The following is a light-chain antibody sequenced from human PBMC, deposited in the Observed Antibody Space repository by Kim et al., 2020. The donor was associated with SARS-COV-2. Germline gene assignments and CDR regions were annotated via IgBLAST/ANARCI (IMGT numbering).Light chain of an antibody. CDR3: QQYKSYPLT. CDR1: QGVAKD. Sequence: ASVGDRVTITCRASQGVAKDLAWFQQEPGKVPKSLIYGASSLQSGVPSRFSGSGSGTEFTLTITSLQPEDFATYFCQQYKSYPLTFGGGTKVDIK. J-gene: IGKJ4*01. CDR2: GAS. V-gene: IGKV1-16*01.